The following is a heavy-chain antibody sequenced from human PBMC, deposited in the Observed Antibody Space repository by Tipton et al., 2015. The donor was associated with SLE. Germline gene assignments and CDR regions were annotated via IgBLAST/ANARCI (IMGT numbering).Heavy chain of an antibody. V-gene: IGHV4-61*09. CDR3: ARVGWGGDV. Sequence: TLSLTCTVSGGSISSGIYHWSWIRQPAGKGLEWMGYMSVRGNTNFNPSLKSRVTISVDTSRNQFSLQLSSVTAADTAVYYCARVGWGGDVWGQGTMVTVSS. CDR2: MSVRGNT. D-gene: IGHD3-16*01. J-gene: IGHJ3*01. CDR1: GGSISSGIYH.